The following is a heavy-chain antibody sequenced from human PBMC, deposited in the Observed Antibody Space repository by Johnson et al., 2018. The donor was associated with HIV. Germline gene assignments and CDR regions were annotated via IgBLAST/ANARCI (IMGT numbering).Heavy chain of an antibody. CDR2: IYSGDTT. Sequence: VQLVESGGGLVQPGGSLRLSCAASGFTVSTNYMSWIRQAPGKGLEWVSVIYSGDTTFYADSVKGRFTISRDNSKNTLYLQMNSLRAEDTAVYYCTRESTEAFDIWGQGTMVTVSS. J-gene: IGHJ3*02. CDR1: GFTVSTNY. V-gene: IGHV3-66*01. CDR3: TRESTEAFDI. D-gene: IGHD1-14*01.